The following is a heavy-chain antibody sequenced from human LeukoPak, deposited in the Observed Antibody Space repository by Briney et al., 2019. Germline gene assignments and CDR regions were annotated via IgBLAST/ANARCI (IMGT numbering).Heavy chain of an antibody. D-gene: IGHD7-27*01. CDR1: GGSISGGGYS. CDR3: AREHWDRYPDH. Sequence: SETLSLTCAVSGGSISGGGYSWSWIRQPPGKGLEWIGYIYHSGNIYYNPSLKSRVTLSVDRSKNQFSLKLSSVTAADTAVYYCAREHWDRYPDHWGQGTLVTVSS. CDR2: IYHSGNI. J-gene: IGHJ4*02. V-gene: IGHV4-30-2*01.